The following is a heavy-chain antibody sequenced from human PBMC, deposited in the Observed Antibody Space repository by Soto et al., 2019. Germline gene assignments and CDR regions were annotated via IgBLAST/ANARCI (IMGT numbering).Heavy chain of an antibody. V-gene: IGHV3-74*01. Sequence: EVQLVESGGDLVQPGGSLRLSCAASGFTFSSYWMHWVRQAPGKELVWVSRIKGDGSSTNSADSLQGRFTISRDNAKSTLYLQINSVSAEDTAVYYCARGKANVYALDVWGQGTTVTVS. CDR2: IKGDGSST. J-gene: IGHJ6*02. CDR3: ARGKANVYALDV. CDR1: GFTFSSYW.